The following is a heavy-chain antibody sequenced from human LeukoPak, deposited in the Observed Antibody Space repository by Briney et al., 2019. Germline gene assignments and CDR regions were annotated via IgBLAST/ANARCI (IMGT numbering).Heavy chain of an antibody. D-gene: IGHD4-17*01. Sequence: PSETLSLTCTVSGGSISCSSYYWGWIRQPPGKGLEWIGSIYYSGSTNYNPSLKSRVTISVDTSKNQFSLKLSSVTAADTAVYYCARSDPTNMTTVTNHWFDPWGQGTLVTVSS. CDR1: GGSISCSSYY. CDR2: IYYSGST. CDR3: ARSDPTNMTTVTNHWFDP. J-gene: IGHJ5*02. V-gene: IGHV4-39*07.